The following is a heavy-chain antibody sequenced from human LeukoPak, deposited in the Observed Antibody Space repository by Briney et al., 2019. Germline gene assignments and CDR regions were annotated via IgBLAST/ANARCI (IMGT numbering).Heavy chain of an antibody. J-gene: IGHJ4*02. V-gene: IGHV4-61*02. CDR1: GGSISSGSYY. CDR3: AREGRERWLRLLDY. Sequence: KPSETLSLTCTVSGGSISSGSYYWSWIRQPAGKGLEWIGRIYTSGSTNYNPSLKSRATISVDTSKNQFSLKLSSVTAADTAVYYCAREGRERWLRLLDYWGQGTLVTVSS. CDR2: IYTSGST. D-gene: IGHD5-24*01.